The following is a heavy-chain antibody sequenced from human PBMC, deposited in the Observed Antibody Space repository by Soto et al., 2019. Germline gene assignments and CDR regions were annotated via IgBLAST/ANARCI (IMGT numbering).Heavy chain of an antibody. D-gene: IGHD6-13*01. V-gene: IGHV4-34*01. Sequence: QVQLQQWGAGLLKPSETLSLTCAVYGGSFSGYYWSWIRQPPGKGLAWIGEISHSGSTNYNPSLKRRVIISVDTSKNQFSLKLSSVTAADTAVYYCARGHRSSSWYGRGMDVWGQGTTVTVSS. CDR2: ISHSGST. CDR1: GGSFSGYY. CDR3: ARGHRSSSWYGRGMDV. J-gene: IGHJ6*02.